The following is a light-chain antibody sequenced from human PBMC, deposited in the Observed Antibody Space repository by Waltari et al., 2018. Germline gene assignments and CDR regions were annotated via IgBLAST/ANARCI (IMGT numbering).Light chain of an antibody. Sequence: EIVMTQSPATLSVSPGERATLSCRASQSVSSNLAWYQQKPGQAPRFLIYSASTRATGIPARFSGSGSGTDFTLTISSLQPEDFATYYCQQSYSTPPYTFGQGTKLEIK. J-gene: IGKJ2*01. CDR3: QQSYSTPPYT. CDR1: QSVSSN. CDR2: SAS. V-gene: IGKV3-15*01.